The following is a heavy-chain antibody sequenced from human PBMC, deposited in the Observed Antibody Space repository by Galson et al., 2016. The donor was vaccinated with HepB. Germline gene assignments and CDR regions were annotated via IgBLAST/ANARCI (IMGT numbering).Heavy chain of an antibody. J-gene: IGHJ3*01. CDR1: GFTFSXFS. CDR3: ARGLYYNSFDL. D-gene: IGHD3-3*01. CDR2: IGSSGSPI. Sequence: SLRLSCAASGFTFSXFSMDWVRQAXXXGLXXLSHIGSSGSPIYYADSGKGRFTISRDNARDSVWLQMNSLRDDDTAVYYCARGLYYNSFDLWGQGTMVTVSS. V-gene: IGHV3-48*02.